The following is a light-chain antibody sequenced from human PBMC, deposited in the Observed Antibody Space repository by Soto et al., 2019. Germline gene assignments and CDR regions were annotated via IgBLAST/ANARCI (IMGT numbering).Light chain of an antibody. CDR2: DVS. CDR3: CSYAGSYSYV. J-gene: IGLJ1*01. CDR1: SSDVGGYNY. V-gene: IGLV2-11*01. Sequence: QSALTQPRSVSGSPGQSVTISCTGTSSDVGGYNYVSWYQQHPGKAPKLMIYDVSKRPSGVPDRFSGSKSGNTASLTISGLSAEDEADYYCCSYAGSYSYVFGTGTKVTVL.